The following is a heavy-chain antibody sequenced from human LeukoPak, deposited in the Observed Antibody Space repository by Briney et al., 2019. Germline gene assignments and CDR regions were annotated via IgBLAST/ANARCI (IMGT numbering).Heavy chain of an antibody. CDR2: IYPGGSDT. V-gene: IGHV5-51*01. D-gene: IGHD3-3*01. CDR1: GYSFTSYW. J-gene: IGHJ6*02. Sequence: GESLQISCKGSGYSFTSYWIGWVRQMPGKGLEWMGIIYPGGSDTRYSPSFQGQVTISADKSISTAYLQWSSLKASDTAMYYCARDLRNTTYYDFWSGYPHPHYYYYYGMDVWGQGTTVTVSS. CDR3: ARDLRNTTYYDFWSGYPHPHYYYYYGMDV.